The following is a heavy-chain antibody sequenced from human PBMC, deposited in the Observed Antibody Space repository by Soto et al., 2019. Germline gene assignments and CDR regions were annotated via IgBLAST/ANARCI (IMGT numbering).Heavy chain of an antibody. CDR1: GFTFINYA. Sequence: EVQLLESGGGLVQPGGSLRLSCVGSGFTFINYAMNWVRQTPGKGLEWVSGISGGGDRTFDADSVKGRFTISRDNSKHTANLPMNRLTAAPTAVYYSARKVLVSTSRPDWWYFELWGRGTLVTVSS. CDR3: ARKVLVSTSRPDWWYFEL. V-gene: IGHV3-23*01. D-gene: IGHD2-2*01. CDR2: ISGGGDRT. J-gene: IGHJ2*01.